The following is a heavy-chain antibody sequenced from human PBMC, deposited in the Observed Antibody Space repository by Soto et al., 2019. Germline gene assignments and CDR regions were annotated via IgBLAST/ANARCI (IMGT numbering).Heavy chain of an antibody. CDR3: AHLTMIRGVTYQYFFDS. V-gene: IGHV2-5*02. Sequence: QITLKESGPPLVKPTQTLTLTCTSSGISLSTSKVGVGWIRQPPGKALEWLTLIYWDDNKHYSPYLKSRLTIAMDTSKSQVVLTMTNMDPVDTATYYCAHLTMIRGVTYQYFFDSWGQGSLVTVSS. CDR1: GISLSTSKVG. CDR2: IYWDDNK. J-gene: IGHJ4*02. D-gene: IGHD3-10*01.